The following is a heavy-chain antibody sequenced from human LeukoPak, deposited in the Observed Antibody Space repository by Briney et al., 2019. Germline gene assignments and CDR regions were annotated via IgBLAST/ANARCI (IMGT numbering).Heavy chain of an antibody. J-gene: IGHJ5*02. Sequence: SETLSLTCTVSGGSISSGGYFWTWIRQHPGKGLEWIGHIYYTGSTYYNPSLKSRVTISVDTSKNQFSLKLNSVTAADTAVYYXAXXXXXXXTXXXXXXXXXXVDPWGQGTLVTVSS. CDR2: IYYTGST. CDR1: GGSISSGGYF. CDR3: AXXXXXXXTXXXXXXXXXXVDP. V-gene: IGHV4-31*03.